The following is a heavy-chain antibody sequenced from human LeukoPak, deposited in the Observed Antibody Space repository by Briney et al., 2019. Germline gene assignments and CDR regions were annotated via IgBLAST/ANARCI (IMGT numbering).Heavy chain of an antibody. V-gene: IGHV1-69*13. CDR1: GGTFSSYA. D-gene: IGHD1-26*01. J-gene: IGHJ4*02. CDR2: IIPIFGTA. Sequence: SVKVSCKDSGGTFSSYAISWVRQAPGQGLEWMGGIIPIFGTANYAQKFQGRVTITADESTSTAYMELSSLRSEDTAVYYCARGGIVGATRYFDYWGQGTLVTVSS. CDR3: ARGGIVGATRYFDY.